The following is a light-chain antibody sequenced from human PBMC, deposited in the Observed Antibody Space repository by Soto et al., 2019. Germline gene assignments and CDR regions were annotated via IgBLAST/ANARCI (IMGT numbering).Light chain of an antibody. CDR2: EVR. J-gene: IGLJ3*02. V-gene: IGLV2-8*01. CDR3: GSYGGSNNWV. CDR1: TSDIGRYNY. Sequence: QSALTQPPSASGSPGQSVTISCTGTTSDIGRYNYVSWYQQHPGTAPKLIIYEVRKRPSGVPDRFSASKSANSASLTVSGLQPEDEADYYCGSYGGSNNWVFGGGTKPTVL.